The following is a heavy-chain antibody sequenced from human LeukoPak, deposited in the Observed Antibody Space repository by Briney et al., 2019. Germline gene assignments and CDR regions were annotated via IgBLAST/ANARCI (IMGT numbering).Heavy chain of an antibody. J-gene: IGHJ4*02. CDR3: ARGGYNYGDFDF. V-gene: IGHV3-53*01. D-gene: IGHD5-18*01. CDR2: IYSGDNT. Sequence: GGSLRLSCAASGFTVSSNYMSWVRQAPGKGLEWVSLIYSGDNTYYADSVKGRSTISRDNSKNTLYLQMNSLRAEDTAVYYCARGGYNYGDFDFWGQGTLVTVSS. CDR1: GFTVSSNY.